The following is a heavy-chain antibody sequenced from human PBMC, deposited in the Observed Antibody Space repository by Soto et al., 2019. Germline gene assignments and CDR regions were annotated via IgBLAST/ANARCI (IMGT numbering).Heavy chain of an antibody. J-gene: IGHJ3*02. Sequence: EVHLVESGGGLVQPGGSLRLSCAASGFSFSDYNMHWVRQGTGKGLEWVSRITTTGATSYVGSVEGRFTISRELASNSLYLQLNSLRAGDTAVYYCVRDGMSGSPFAFDNWGQGTMVTVSS. CDR3: VRDGMSGSPFAFDN. CDR2: ITTTGAT. CDR1: GFSFSDYN. D-gene: IGHD6-6*01. V-gene: IGHV3-13*01.